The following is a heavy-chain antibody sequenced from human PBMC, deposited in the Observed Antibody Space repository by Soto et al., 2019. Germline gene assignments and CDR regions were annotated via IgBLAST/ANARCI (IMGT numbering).Heavy chain of an antibody. CDR3: ARGLNGYVHYCDY. D-gene: IGHD5-18*01. J-gene: IGHJ4*02. CDR1: GYTFTSYA. V-gene: IGHV1-3*01. Sequence: QVQLVQSGAEVKKPGASVKVSCKASGYTFTSYAMHWVRQAPGQRREWMGWINAGNGNTKYSQKFQGRVTITRDTTASTAYMELSSLRSEDTAVYYCARGLNGYVHYCDYWGQGTLVTVSS. CDR2: INAGNGNT.